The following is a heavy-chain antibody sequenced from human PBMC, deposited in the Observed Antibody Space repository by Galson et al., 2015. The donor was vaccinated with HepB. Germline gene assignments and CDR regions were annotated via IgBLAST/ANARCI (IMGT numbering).Heavy chain of an antibody. CDR2: IYEIGNI. Sequence: TLSLTCTVSGASISRFHWGWIRQPPGKGLEWIGHIYEIGNIRYDPSLRSRVTISVDTSKNQFSLNLSSVTAADTAVYYCASYITGNGGRGWWGQGTLVTVSS. J-gene: IGHJ4*02. CDR1: GASISRFH. D-gene: IGHD1-14*01. CDR3: ASYITGNGGRGW. V-gene: IGHV4-59*08.